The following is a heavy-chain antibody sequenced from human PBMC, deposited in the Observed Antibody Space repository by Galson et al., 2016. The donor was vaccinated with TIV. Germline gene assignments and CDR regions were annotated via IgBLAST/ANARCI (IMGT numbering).Heavy chain of an antibody. J-gene: IGHJ6*02. CDR1: GGSINSYY. V-gene: IGHV4-59*01. CDR3: ARIHQGIPVAEIHHYYYYDMDV. Sequence: LSLTCNVSGGSINSYYWSWVRQPPGKGLEWIGYIYYSGSTNYNPSLMSRVTMSLDTSNTQFSLKLTSVTAADTAVYYCARIHQGIPVAEIHHYYYYDMDVWGQGAPVTVSS. CDR2: IYYSGST. D-gene: IGHD6-19*01.